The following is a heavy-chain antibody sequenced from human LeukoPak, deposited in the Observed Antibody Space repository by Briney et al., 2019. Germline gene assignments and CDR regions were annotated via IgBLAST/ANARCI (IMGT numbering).Heavy chain of an antibody. CDR3: VKGGRNNWNPPGIDY. CDR1: GFTFSSYA. Sequence: GGSLRLSCSASGFTFSSYALHWLRQAPGKGLEYVSAISSDGGSTYYADSVNGRFTISRDNSKNTLYLQMSSLRAEDTAVYYCVKGGRNNWNPPGIDYWGQGTLVTVSS. CDR2: ISSDGGST. D-gene: IGHD1-20*01. V-gene: IGHV3-64D*09. J-gene: IGHJ4*02.